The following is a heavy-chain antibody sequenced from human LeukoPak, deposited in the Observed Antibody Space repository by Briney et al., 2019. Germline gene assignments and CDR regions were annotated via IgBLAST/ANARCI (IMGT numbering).Heavy chain of an antibody. V-gene: IGHV1-18*01. D-gene: IGHD3-3*01. CDR2: ISAYNGNT. CDR3: ARDSWDDFWSGYSVAGPGHYFDY. Sequence: ASVKVFCKASGYTFTSYGISWVRQAPGQGLEWMGWISAYNGNTNYAQKLQGRVTMTTDTSTSTAYMELRSLRSDDTAVYYCARDSWDDFWSGYSVAGPGHYFDYWGQGTLVTVSS. J-gene: IGHJ4*02. CDR1: GYTFTSYG.